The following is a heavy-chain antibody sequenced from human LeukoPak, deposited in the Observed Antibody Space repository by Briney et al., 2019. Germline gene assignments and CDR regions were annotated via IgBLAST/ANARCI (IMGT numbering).Heavy chain of an antibody. CDR1: GFTFSSYA. V-gene: IGHV3-30-3*01. D-gene: IGHD3-10*01. Sequence: GGLLRLSCAASGFTFSSYAISWVGQAPAKGLEWVAFISYDGSNKYYADSVKGRFTISRDNSKNTLYLQMNSLRAEDTAVYYCARVYGSGSYYFNWFDPWGQGTLVTVSS. CDR2: ISYDGSNK. CDR3: ARVYGSGSYYFNWFDP. J-gene: IGHJ5*02.